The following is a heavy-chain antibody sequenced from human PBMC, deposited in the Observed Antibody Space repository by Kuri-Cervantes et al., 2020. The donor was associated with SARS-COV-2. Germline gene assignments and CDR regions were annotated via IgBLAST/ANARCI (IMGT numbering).Heavy chain of an antibody. J-gene: IGHJ4*02. V-gene: IGHV3-74*01. CDR2: INSDGSST. CDR3: ARVEYYDSSGYYA. D-gene: IGHD3-22*01. CDR1: GFTFNSYW. Sequence: LSLTCAASGFTFNSYWMHWVRQAPGKGLVWVSRINSDGSSTSYADSVKGRFTISRDNAKNTLYLQMNSLRAEDTAVYYCARVEYYDSSGYYAWGQGTLVTVSS.